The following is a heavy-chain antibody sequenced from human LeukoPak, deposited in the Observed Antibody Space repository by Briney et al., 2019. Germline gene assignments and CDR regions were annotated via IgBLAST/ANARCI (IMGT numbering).Heavy chain of an antibody. V-gene: IGHV1-2*07. CDR1: VYTFAGYY. CDR3: AREIGSGSFLDN. D-gene: IGHD3-10*01. Sequence: GASVKVSCKASVYTFAGYYMHWVRQAPGQALERMGWINRKIGGTNYPHKFQARITMTRDTSISTAYMELSRLRSDDTAVYYCAREIGSGSFLDNWGQGTLVTVSS. J-gene: IGHJ4*02. CDR2: INRKIGGT.